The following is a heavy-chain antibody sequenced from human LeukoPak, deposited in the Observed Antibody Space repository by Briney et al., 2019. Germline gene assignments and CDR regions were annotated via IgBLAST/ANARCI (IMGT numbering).Heavy chain of an antibody. V-gene: IGHV3-7*04. D-gene: IGHD2-15*01. Sequence: GGSLRLSCAASGFTFNNYWMTWVREAPGKGLGWVANIKQDGSDKYYGDSVKGRFTISRDNAKNSLYLQMNSLRAEDTAVYFCARYRGSGCFDPWGQGTLVTVSS. J-gene: IGHJ5*02. CDR1: GFTFNNYW. CDR2: IKQDGSDK. CDR3: ARYRGSGCFDP.